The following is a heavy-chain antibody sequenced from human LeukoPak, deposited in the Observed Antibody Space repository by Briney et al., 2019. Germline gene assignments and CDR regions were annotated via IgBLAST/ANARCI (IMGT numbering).Heavy chain of an antibody. Sequence: SETLSLTCTVSGYSISSGYYWGWIRQPPGKGLEWIGSINHSGSTYYNPSLKSRVTISVDTSKNQFSLKLSSVTAADTAVYYCAREVDGWPRNWFDPWGQGTLVTVSS. D-gene: IGHD5-24*01. V-gene: IGHV4-38-2*02. CDR1: GYSISSGYY. CDR2: INHSGST. CDR3: AREVDGWPRNWFDP. J-gene: IGHJ5*02.